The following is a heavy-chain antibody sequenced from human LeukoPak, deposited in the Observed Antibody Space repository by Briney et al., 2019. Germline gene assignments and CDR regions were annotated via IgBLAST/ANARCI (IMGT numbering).Heavy chain of an antibody. CDR1: GFTFSSYS. Sequence: GGSLRLSCAASGFTFSSYSMNWVRQAPGKGLEWVSSMSSSSSYIYYADSVKGRFTISRDNAKNSLYLQMNSLRAEDTAVYYCARERVYYYDSSGYSLDYWGQGTLVTVSS. CDR2: MSSSSSYI. D-gene: IGHD3-22*01. V-gene: IGHV3-21*01. J-gene: IGHJ4*02. CDR3: ARERVYYYDSSGYSLDY.